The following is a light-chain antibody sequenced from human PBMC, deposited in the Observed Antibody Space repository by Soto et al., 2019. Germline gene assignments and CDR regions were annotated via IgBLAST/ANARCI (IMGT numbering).Light chain of an antibody. CDR1: TGAVTSGHY. CDR2: DTS. CDR3: LLSYSGAHVV. V-gene: IGLV7-46*01. J-gene: IGLJ2*01. Sequence: QAVVTQEPSLTVSPGGTVTLTCGSSTGAVTSGHYPYWFQQKPGQAPRTLIYDTSNKHSWTPARFSGSLLGGKAALTLSGPQPEDEAEYYCLLSYSGAHVVFGGGTKLTVL.